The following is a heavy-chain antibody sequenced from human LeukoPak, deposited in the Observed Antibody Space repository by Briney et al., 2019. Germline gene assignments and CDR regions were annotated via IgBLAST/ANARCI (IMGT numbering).Heavy chain of an antibody. V-gene: IGHV1-8*01. J-gene: IGHJ5*02. Sequence: GASVKVSCKASGYTFTSYDINWVRQATGQGLEWMGWMNPNSGNTGYAQKFQGRVTMTRNTSISTAYMGLSSLRSEDTAVYYCARGRRYCSSTSCYKIDPWGQGTLVTVSS. CDR3: ARGRRYCSSTSCYKIDP. D-gene: IGHD2-2*02. CDR2: MNPNSGNT. CDR1: GYTFTSYD.